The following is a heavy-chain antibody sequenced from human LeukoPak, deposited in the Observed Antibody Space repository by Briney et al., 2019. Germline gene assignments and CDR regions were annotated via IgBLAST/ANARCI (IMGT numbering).Heavy chain of an antibody. CDR1: GFTFSTYS. CDR3: AILSWDGRGSFY. V-gene: IGHV3-23*01. CDR2: IRNGGENT. D-gene: IGHD2/OR15-2a*01. J-gene: IGHJ4*02. Sequence: PGGSLRLSCAASGFTFSTYSMSWVRQAPGKGLEWVSAIRNGGENTYYADSVRGRFTISRDNSRGTLSLQMNSLRAEDTAVYFCAILSWDGRGSFYWGQGTLVTVSS.